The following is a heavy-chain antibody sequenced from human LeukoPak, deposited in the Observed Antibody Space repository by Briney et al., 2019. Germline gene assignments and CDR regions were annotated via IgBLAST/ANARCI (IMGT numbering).Heavy chain of an antibody. CDR3: AKCLHPYYYYDKSGCYRLDY. D-gene: IGHD3-22*01. CDR2: ISGSGGST. V-gene: IGHV3-23*01. CDR1: GFTFSSYA. J-gene: IGHJ4*02. Sequence: GGSLRPSFAVSGFTFSSYATSWVRQAPGKGLEWVSAISGSGGSTYYADSVKGRFTISRDNSKNTLDLQMISLRAEDTAVYYCAKCLHPYYYYDKSGCYRLDYWGQGTLVTVSS.